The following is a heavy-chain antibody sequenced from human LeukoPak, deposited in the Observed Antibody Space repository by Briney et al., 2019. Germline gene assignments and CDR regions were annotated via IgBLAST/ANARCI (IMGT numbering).Heavy chain of an antibody. CDR1: GFTFSNHV. J-gene: IGHJ4*02. V-gene: IGHV3-21*01. D-gene: IGHD3-10*01. CDR3: ARDRVSMIRGVTAFDY. Sequence: TGGSLRLSCAASGFTFSNHVMNWDRQAPGKGLEWVSSISSSGSYIYYADSVKGRFTISRDNAKNSLYLQMNSLRAEDTAVYYCARDRVSMIRGVTAFDYWGQGTLVTVSS. CDR2: ISSSGSYI.